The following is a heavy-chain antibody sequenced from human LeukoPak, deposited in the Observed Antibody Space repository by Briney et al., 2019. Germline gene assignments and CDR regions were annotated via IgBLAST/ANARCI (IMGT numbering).Heavy chain of an antibody. CDR1: GGSFSDYY. CDR2: VNHSGST. V-gene: IGHV4-34*01. J-gene: IGHJ6*03. D-gene: IGHD3-16*01. Sequence: PSETLSLTCAAYGGSFSDYYRSWIRQPPGKGLEWIGEVNHSGSTNYNPSLKSRVTMSVDTSMNQFSLKLSSVTAADTAVYYCARGHNWYYMDVWGKGTTVTVSS. CDR3: ARGHNWYYMDV.